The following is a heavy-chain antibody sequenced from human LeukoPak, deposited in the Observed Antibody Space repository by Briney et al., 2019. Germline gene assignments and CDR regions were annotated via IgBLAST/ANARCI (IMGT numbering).Heavy chain of an antibody. Sequence: GGSLRLSCVASGFTFSTYAMSWVRQAPGKGLEWVSTLSGSGSSTYYADSVTGRFTISRDNSKNTLYLQMNSLTAEDTAVYYCAKLGGYCSSTACYTPPYYYYYGVDVWGQGTTVPVSS. J-gene: IGHJ6*02. CDR1: GFTFSTYA. CDR2: LSGSGSST. CDR3: AKLGGYCSSTACYTPPYYYYYGVDV. D-gene: IGHD2-2*01. V-gene: IGHV3-23*01.